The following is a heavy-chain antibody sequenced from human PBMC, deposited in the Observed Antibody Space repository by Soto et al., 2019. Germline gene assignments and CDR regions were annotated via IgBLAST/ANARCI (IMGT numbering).Heavy chain of an antibody. J-gene: IGHJ4*02. Sequence: GGSLRVSCAASGFTFSSYWMHWVRQAPGKGLMWVSRINSDGSSTNYADFVKGRFAISRDNAKNTLYLQMNSLRVEDTAVYYCSRVGGSTWHWGQGTLVTVSS. CDR1: GFTFSSYW. D-gene: IGHD1-26*01. CDR3: SRVGGSTWH. V-gene: IGHV3-74*01. CDR2: INSDGSST.